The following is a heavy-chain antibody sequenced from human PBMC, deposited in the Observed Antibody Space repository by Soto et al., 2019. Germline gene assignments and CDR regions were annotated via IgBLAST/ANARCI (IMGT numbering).Heavy chain of an antibody. D-gene: IGHD6-13*01. J-gene: IGHJ6*02. V-gene: IGHV3-73*02. Sequence: EVQLVESGGGLVQPGGSLKLSCAASGFTFSGSAMHWVRQASGKGLEWVGRIRSKANSYATAYAASVKGRFTISRDDSKNTAYLQMNSLKTEDTAVYYCTRGYSSSCGGACYYYGMDVWGQGTTVTVSS. CDR2: IRSKANSYAT. CDR3: TRGYSSSCGGACYYYGMDV. CDR1: GFTFSGSA.